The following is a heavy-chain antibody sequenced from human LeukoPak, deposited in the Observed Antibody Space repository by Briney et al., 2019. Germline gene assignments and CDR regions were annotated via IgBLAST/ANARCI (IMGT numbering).Heavy chain of an antibody. J-gene: IGHJ4*02. V-gene: IGHV3-7*01. Sequence: GGSLRLSCAASGFTFRSYWMSWVRQATGKGLEWVANIKQDGSNKYYVDSVKGRFTISRDNAKSSLYLQMSSLRAEDTAVYYCARGPRYYYSSGSYYPSLFYFDYWGQGTLVTVSS. CDR2: IKQDGSNK. D-gene: IGHD3-10*01. CDR1: GFTFRSYW. CDR3: ARGPRYYYSSGSYYPSLFYFDY.